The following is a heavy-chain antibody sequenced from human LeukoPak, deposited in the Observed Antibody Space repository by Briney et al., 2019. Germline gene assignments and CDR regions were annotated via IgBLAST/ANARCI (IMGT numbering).Heavy chain of an antibody. CDR3: ARDPVVPAAIGGNWFDP. CDR1: GFSVSNYY. J-gene: IGHJ5*02. CDR2: LYTGGET. Sequence: GGSLRLSCAASGFSVSNYYMIWVRQAPGKGLEWVSLLYTGGETNYADSVKGRFTMSRDTSKNTVSLHMNSLRAEDTAVYYCARDPVVPAAIGGNWFDPWGQGTLVTVSS. D-gene: IGHD2-2*01. V-gene: IGHV3-53*01.